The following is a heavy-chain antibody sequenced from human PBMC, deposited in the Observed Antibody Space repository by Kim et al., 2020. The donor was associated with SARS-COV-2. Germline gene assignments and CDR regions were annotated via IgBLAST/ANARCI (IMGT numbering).Heavy chain of an antibody. CDR3: ARCLGGTRRGVIDY. Sequence: PSLKSRVTISVDTSKNQFSLKLSSGTAADTAVYYWARCLGGTRRGVIDYWGQGTLVTVSS. V-gene: IGHV4-31*02. D-gene: IGHD3-10*01. J-gene: IGHJ4*02.